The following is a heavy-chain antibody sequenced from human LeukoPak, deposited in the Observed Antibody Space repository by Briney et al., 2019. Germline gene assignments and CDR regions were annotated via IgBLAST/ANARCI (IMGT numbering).Heavy chain of an antibody. CDR2: IYYSGST. Sequence: SETLSLTCTVSGGSISSYYWSWIRQPPGKGLEWIGYIYYSGSTNYNPSLKSRVTISVYTSKNQFSLKLSSVTAADTAVYYCARGYSYGYGWFDPWGQGTLVTVSS. J-gene: IGHJ5*02. CDR1: GGSISSYY. CDR3: ARGYSYGYGWFDP. V-gene: IGHV4-59*08. D-gene: IGHD5-18*01.